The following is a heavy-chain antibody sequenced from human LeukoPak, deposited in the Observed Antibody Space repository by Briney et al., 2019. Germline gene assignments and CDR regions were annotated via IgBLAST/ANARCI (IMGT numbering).Heavy chain of an antibody. CDR3: ARGYSSGWYGGY. D-gene: IGHD6-19*01. Sequence: PGGSLRLSCAASGFSVSNYYMSWVRQAPGKGLEWVSVIYSGGGTHYTDSVKGRFSISRDNSKNTLYLQVNSLTVEDTAVYYCARGYSSGWYGGYWGQGTLVTVSS. V-gene: IGHV3-66*01. CDR2: IYSGGGT. CDR1: GFSVSNYY. J-gene: IGHJ4*02.